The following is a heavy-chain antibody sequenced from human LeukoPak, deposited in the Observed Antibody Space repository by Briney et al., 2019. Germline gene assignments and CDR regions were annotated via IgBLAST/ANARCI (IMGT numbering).Heavy chain of an antibody. CDR3: ARAPRPGYGSGSYYNLDY. J-gene: IGHJ4*02. Sequence: GASVKVSCKASGYTFTSYAMHWVRQAPGQRLEWMGWINAGNGNTKYSQKFQGRVTITRDTSASTAYMELSSLRSEDTAVYYCARAPRPGYGSGSYYNLDYWAREPWSPSPQ. D-gene: IGHD3-10*01. V-gene: IGHV1-3*01. CDR2: INAGNGNT. CDR1: GYTFTSYA.